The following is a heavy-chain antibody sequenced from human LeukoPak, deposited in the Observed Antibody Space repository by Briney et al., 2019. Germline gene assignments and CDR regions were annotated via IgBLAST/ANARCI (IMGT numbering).Heavy chain of an antibody. J-gene: IGHJ4*02. Sequence: GRSLRLSCAASGFTFSSYGMHWVRQAPGKGLEWVAVISYDESNKYYAGSVRGRFTISRDNSKNTLYLQMNSLRAEDTALYYCARTTGYCSGGSCYHFDYWGQGTLVTVSS. CDR2: ISYDESNK. D-gene: IGHD2-15*01. V-gene: IGHV3-30*03. CDR3: ARTTGYCSGGSCYHFDY. CDR1: GFTFSSYG.